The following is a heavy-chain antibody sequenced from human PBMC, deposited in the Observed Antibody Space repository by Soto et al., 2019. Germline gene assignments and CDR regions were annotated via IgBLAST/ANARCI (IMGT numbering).Heavy chain of an antibody. CDR2: INGDGSST. CDR1: GFTFSHYW. D-gene: IGHD4-17*01. CDR3: AVHGDYDAFDM. Sequence: EVQVVESGGGIVQPGGSLRLSCAGSGFTFSHYWMHWVRQAPGEGLVWISRINGDGSSTSYGDSVKGRFTISRDNAKNTLYLQMNTLSPEDTAVYYCAVHGDYDAFDMWGQGTMVTVSS. J-gene: IGHJ3*02. V-gene: IGHV3-74*01.